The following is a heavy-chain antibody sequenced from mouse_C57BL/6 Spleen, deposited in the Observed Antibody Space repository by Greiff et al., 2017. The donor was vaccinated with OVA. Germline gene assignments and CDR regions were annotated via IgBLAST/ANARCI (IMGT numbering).Heavy chain of an antibody. CDR2: IDPETGGT. Sequence: QVQLQQSGAELVRPGASVTLSCKASGYTFTDYEMHWVKQTPVHGLEWIGAIDPETGGTAYNQKFKGKAILTADKSSSTAYMELRSLTSEDSAVYYCTRRRLGRYFDYWGQGTTLTVSS. CDR3: TRRRLGRYFDY. J-gene: IGHJ2*01. D-gene: IGHD4-1*01. CDR1: GYTFTDYE. V-gene: IGHV1-15*01.